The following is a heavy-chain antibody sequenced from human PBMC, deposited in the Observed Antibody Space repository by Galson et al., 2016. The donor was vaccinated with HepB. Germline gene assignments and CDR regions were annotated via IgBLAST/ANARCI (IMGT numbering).Heavy chain of an antibody. D-gene: IGHD2-8*01. CDR2: INTNTGNP. V-gene: IGHV7-4-1*02. CDR1: GYTFTTYA. Sequence: SVKVSCKASGYTFTTYAMNWARQAPGQGLECMGWINTNTGNPTYAQGFTGRFVFSLDTSVSTAYLQISGLKAEDTAVYYCATSAGRGVYDYWGQGTLVTVSS. CDR3: ATSAGRGVYDY. J-gene: IGHJ4*02.